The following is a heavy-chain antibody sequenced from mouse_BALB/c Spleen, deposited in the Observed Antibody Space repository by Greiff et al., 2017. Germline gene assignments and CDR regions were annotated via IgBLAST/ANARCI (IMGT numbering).Heavy chain of an antibody. CDR2: ISSGGSYT. J-gene: IGHJ3*01. CDR3: TRYDGYYVRFAY. D-gene: IGHD2-3*01. Sequence: EVNLVESGGGLVKPGGSLKLSCAASGFTFSSYTMSWVRQTPEKRLEWVATISSGGSYTYYPDSVKGRFTISRDNAKNTLYLQMSSLKSEDTAMYYCTRYDGYYVRFAYWGQGTLVTVSA. V-gene: IGHV5-6-4*01. CDR1: GFTFSSYT.